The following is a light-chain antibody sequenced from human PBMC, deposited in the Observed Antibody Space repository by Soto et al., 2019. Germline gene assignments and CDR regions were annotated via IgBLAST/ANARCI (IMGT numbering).Light chain of an antibody. CDR3: CSYAGSSTVYV. Sequence: QSVLTQPASVSGPPGQSITISCTGTSSDVGSYNLVSWYQQHPGKAPKLMIYEGSKRPSGVSNRFSGSKSGNTASLTISGLQAEDEADYYCCSYAGSSTVYVFGTGTKVTVL. CDR1: SSDVGSYNL. V-gene: IGLV2-23*01. J-gene: IGLJ1*01. CDR2: EGS.